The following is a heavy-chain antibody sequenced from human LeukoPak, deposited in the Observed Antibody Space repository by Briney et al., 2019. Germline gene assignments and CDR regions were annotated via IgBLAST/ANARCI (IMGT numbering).Heavy chain of an antibody. CDR2: IIPILGIA. CDR3: ASKRVATITDYYYAMDV. Sequence: ASVKVSCKASGGTFSSYTISWVRQAPGQGLEWMGRIIPILGIANYAQKFQGRVTITADKSTSTAYMELSSLRSEDTAVYYCASKRVATITDYYYAMDVWGQGTTVTVSS. J-gene: IGHJ6*02. CDR1: GGTFSSYT. D-gene: IGHD5-12*01. V-gene: IGHV1-69*02.